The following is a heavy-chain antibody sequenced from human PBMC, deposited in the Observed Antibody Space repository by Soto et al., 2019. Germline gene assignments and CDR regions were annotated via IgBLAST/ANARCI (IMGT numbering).Heavy chain of an antibody. V-gene: IGHV1-3*01. Sequence: QVALLQSGAEMTKPGASLNISCKASGYTFRRYAINWVRQVPGQSLEGRGGIDGVDVGTIYSQKFQGRGPIVRDTSTDTAYMELRGLISEETALYYCARAQPNSGTSQRTYALDYRGKGSMVTFS. CDR2: IDGVDVGT. J-gene: IGHJ4*02. CDR1: GYTFRRYA. CDR3: ARAQPNSGTSQRTYALDY. D-gene: IGHD1-26*01.